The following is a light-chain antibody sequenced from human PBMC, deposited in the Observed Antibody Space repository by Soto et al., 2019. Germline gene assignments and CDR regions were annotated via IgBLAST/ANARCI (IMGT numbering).Light chain of an antibody. J-gene: IGLJ1*01. CDR2: HFA. V-gene: IGLV2-14*03. CDR3: VSYTNPGTYV. CDR1: SRDVTVSDS. Sequence: QSVLTQPASVSGSPGQSVTISCAGASRDVTVSDSVSWYQHRPGEAPALKILHFAYMPSGVSDRFSGSLSADTASLTISGLHVEDEGDYYCVSYTNPGTYVFGPGTKLTVL.